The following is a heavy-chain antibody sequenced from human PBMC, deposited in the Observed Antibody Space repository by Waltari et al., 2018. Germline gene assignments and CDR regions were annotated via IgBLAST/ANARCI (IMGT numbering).Heavy chain of an antibody. CDR2: IKLDGSEK. V-gene: IGHV3-7*01. D-gene: IGHD6-19*01. CDR1: GFTFSSYW. J-gene: IGHJ4*02. CDR3: ARDLRGYSSGWYLDY. Sequence: EVQLVESGGGLVQPGGSLRLSCAASGFTFSSYWMSWFRQAPGKGLEWVANIKLDGSEKYYVDSVNGRFTISIDNSKTTLYLQMNRLRAEDTAVYYCARDLRGYSSGWYLDYWGQGTLVTVSS.